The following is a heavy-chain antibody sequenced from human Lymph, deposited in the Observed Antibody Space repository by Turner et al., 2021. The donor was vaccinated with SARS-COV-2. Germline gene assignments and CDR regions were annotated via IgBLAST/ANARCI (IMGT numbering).Heavy chain of an antibody. J-gene: IGHJ4*02. Sequence: EVQLVESGGCVVQPGGSLRLSCAASGFPFDDYAMHWVRQAPGKGLEWVSLISGDGGSTYYADSVKGRFTISRDDSKNSLYLQINSLRTEDTALYYCAKEGLSGRRLQFVPYFAYWGQGTLVSVSS. D-gene: IGHD5-12*01. CDR1: GFPFDDYA. CDR2: ISGDGGST. V-gene: IGHV3-43*02. CDR3: AKEGLSGRRLQFVPYFAY.